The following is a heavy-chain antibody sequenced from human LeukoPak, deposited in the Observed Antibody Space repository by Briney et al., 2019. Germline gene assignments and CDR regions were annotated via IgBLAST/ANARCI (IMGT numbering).Heavy chain of an antibody. CDR1: GGSISSSSYH. Sequence: PSETLSLTCTVSGGSISSSSYHWGWIRQPPGKGLEWIGSIYYSGSTYYNPSLKSRVTISVDTSKNQFSLKLSSVTAADTAVYYCARGRGYYDILTGYQKWHKIFDYWGQGTLVTVSS. V-gene: IGHV4-39*01. CDR2: IYYSGST. CDR3: ARGRGYYDILTGYQKWHKIFDY. D-gene: IGHD3-9*01. J-gene: IGHJ4*02.